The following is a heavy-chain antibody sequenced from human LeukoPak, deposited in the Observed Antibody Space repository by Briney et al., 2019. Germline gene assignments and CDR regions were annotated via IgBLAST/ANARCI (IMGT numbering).Heavy chain of an antibody. Sequence: TSETLSLTCAVYGGSFSGYYWSWIRQPPGKGLEWIGEINHSGSTNYNPSLKSRVTISVDTSKNQFSLKLGSVTAADTAVYYCARSFWSGYYNSWGQGTLVTVSS. CDR3: ARSFWSGYYNS. CDR1: GGSFSGYY. D-gene: IGHD3-3*01. V-gene: IGHV4-34*01. CDR2: INHSGST. J-gene: IGHJ5*02.